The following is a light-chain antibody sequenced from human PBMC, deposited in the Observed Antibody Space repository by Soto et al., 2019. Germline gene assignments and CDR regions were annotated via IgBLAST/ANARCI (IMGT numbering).Light chain of an antibody. V-gene: IGKV3-20*01. J-gene: IGKJ5*01. Sequence: EIVLTQSPGTLSLSPGERATLSCRASQSVTSNYLAWYQQKPGQAPGLLIYDTSTRASGVPDRFSGSGSGTEFTLTISRLEPEDFAVYYCQQYGSSSITFGQGTRLEIK. CDR1: QSVTSNY. CDR3: QQYGSSSIT. CDR2: DTS.